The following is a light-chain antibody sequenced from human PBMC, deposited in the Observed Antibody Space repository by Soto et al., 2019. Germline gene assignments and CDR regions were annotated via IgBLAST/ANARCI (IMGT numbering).Light chain of an antibody. V-gene: IGKV1-5*01. Sequence: DIQMTQSPSTLSASVGDTVTVTCRASQSVSGWLAWYQQKPGEAPKLLIYAASTLQSGVPSRFSGSGSGTEFTLTISSLQPEDFATYYCQQLNSYLPLTFGGGTKVDIK. J-gene: IGKJ4*01. CDR2: AAS. CDR1: QSVSGW. CDR3: QQLNSYLPLT.